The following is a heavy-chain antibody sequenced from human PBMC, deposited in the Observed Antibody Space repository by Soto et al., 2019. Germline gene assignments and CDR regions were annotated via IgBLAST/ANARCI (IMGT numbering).Heavy chain of an antibody. CDR2: IYYSGST. CDR3: ARRADIVVVPAAHWDDAFDI. J-gene: IGHJ3*02. V-gene: IGHV4-59*08. CDR1: GGSISSYY. Sequence: PSETLSLTCTVSGGSISSYYWSWIRQPPGKGLEWIGYIYYSGSTDYNPSLKSRVTISVDTSKNQFPLKLSSVTAADTAVYYCARRADIVVVPAAHWDDAFDIWGQGTMVTVS. D-gene: IGHD2-2*01.